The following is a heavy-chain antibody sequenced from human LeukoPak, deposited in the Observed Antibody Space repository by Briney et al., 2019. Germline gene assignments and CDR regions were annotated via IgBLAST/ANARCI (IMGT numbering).Heavy chain of an antibody. CDR1: GLTFSSDD. D-gene: IGHD2-2*01. J-gene: IGHJ4*02. Sequence: GGSLRLSCAASGLTFSSDDMNWVRQAPGKGLEWVSGISGNGYSTHYADSVKGRFTISRDNSKNTLSLQMNSLRAEDTAVYYCAKVNWCSASCADAWGQGTLVTVSS. CDR2: ISGNGYST. CDR3: AKVNWCSASCADA. V-gene: IGHV3-23*01.